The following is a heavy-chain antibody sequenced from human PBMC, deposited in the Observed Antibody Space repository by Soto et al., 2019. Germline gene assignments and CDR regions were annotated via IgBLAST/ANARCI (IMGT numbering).Heavy chain of an antibody. CDR1: GGSFSGYY. V-gene: IGHV4-34*01. D-gene: IGHD2-15*01. CDR2: INHSGST. Sequence: SETLSLTCAVYGGSFSGYYWSWIRQPPGKGLEWIGEINHSGSTNYNPSLKSRVTISVDTSKNQFSLKLSSVTAADTAVYYCAREMLLYYYYYMDVWGKGTTVTVSS. CDR3: AREMLLYYYYYMDV. J-gene: IGHJ6*03.